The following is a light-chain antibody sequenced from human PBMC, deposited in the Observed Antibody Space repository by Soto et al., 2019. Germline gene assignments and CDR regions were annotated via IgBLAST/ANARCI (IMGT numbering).Light chain of an antibody. V-gene: IGKV1-5*03. J-gene: IGKJ1*01. CDR1: QSISGS. Sequence: DIQMTQSPSTLSASVGDRVTITCRASQSISGSLAWYQQKPGKAPKFLIYKASSLQSGVPSRFSGSASGTDFTLISSSVQPDDFATSYCGRHESYPWAFGQGTKVDSK. CDR3: GRHESYPWA. CDR2: KAS.